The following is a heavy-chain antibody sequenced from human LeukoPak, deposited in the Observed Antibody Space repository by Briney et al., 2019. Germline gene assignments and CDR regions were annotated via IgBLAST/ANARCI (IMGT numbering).Heavy chain of an antibody. CDR3: ARGVYSDDYFDS. D-gene: IGHD4-17*01. CDR1: GGSISSGSYY. V-gene: IGHV4-61*02. CDR2: IYTSGST. J-gene: IGHJ4*02. Sequence: SETLSLTCTVSGGSISSGSYYWSWIRQPAGKGLEWIGRIYTSGSTNYNPSLKSRVTISVDTSKNQFSLKLSSVTAADTAVYYCARGVYSDDYFDSWGQGTLVAVSS.